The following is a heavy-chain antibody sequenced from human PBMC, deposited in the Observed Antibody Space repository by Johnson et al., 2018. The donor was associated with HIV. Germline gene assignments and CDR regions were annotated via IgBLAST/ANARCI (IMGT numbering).Heavy chain of an antibody. Sequence: QVQLVESGGGVVQPGRSLRLSCAASGFTFSSYAMHWVRQAPGKGLEWVAVISYDGSNKYYADSVTGRFTISRDNSKNTLYLQMNSLRAEDTAVYYCARDKANWGPSRDVGAFDIWGQGTMVTVSS. CDR2: ISYDGSNK. D-gene: IGHD7-27*01. CDR1: GFTFSSYA. J-gene: IGHJ3*02. CDR3: ARDKANWGPSRDVGAFDI. V-gene: IGHV3-30*04.